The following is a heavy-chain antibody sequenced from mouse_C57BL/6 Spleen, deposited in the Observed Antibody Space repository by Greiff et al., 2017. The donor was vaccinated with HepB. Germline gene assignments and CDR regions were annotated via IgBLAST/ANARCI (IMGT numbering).Heavy chain of an antibody. Sequence: QVQLQQSGPELVKPGASVKISCKASGYAFSSSWMNWVKQRPGKGLEWIGRIYPGDGDTNYNGKFEGKATLTADKSSSTAYMQLSSLTSEDSAVYFCARRYYGSGDYAMDYWGQGTSVTVSS. J-gene: IGHJ4*01. CDR3: ARRYYGSGDYAMDY. V-gene: IGHV1-82*01. CDR2: IYPGDGDT. D-gene: IGHD1-1*01. CDR1: GYAFSSSW.